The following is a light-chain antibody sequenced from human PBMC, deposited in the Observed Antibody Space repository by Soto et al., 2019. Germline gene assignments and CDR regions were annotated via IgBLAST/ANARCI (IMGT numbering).Light chain of an antibody. CDR3: QQSNNWPWDT. Sequence: DIQLTQSPSFLTASVGDRVTISCRASQGIGSFLGWYQQKPGKAPRLLIYAASTLQSGVPSRFSGSGSGTEFTLTISSLQPEDFAVYYCQQSNNWPWDTFGQGTRLEIK. CDR1: QGIGSF. CDR2: AAS. J-gene: IGKJ5*01. V-gene: IGKV1-9*01.